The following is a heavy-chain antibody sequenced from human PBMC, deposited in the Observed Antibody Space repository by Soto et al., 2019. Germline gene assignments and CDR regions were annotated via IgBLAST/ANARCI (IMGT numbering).Heavy chain of an antibody. CDR2: INHSDGST. V-gene: IGHV1-46*01. CDR3: AFSGYDSYSSAYFDY. J-gene: IGHJ4*02. D-gene: IGHD5-12*01. CDR1: GYSFTSYF. Sequence: QVQLVQSGAGVKKPGASVKVSCRASGYSFTSYFMHWVRQAPGRGLDWMGLINHSDGSTTYSQKFQGRGTMTRDTSTSTVYMELNSLRSEYTAVYYCAFSGYDSYSSAYFDYWCQVTLVSVSS.